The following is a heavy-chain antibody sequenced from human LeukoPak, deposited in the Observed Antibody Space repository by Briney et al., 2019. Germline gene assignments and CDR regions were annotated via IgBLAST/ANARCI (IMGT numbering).Heavy chain of an antibody. J-gene: IGHJ1*01. V-gene: IGHV3-74*01. Sequence: GGSLRLSCEASGFTFSSYWMHWVRQAPGKGLVWVSRIKSDGKTNYADSVKGRFTISRDNAKNTVSLQMDSLSAEDTGVYYCARAPSEVGGYYPEYFRHWGQGTLVTVSS. D-gene: IGHD3-22*01. CDR1: GFTFSSYW. CDR3: ARAPSEVGGYYPEYFRH. CDR2: IKSDGKT.